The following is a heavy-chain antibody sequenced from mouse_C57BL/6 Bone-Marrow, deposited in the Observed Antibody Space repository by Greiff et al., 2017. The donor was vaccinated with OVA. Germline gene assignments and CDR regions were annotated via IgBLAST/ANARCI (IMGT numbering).Heavy chain of an antibody. Sequence: EVKLMESGPVLVKPGASVKMSCKASGYTFTDYYMNWVKQSHGKSLEWIGVIYPYNGGTSYNQKFKGKATLTVDKSSSTAYMELNSLTSEDSSVYYCAREEPFFDYWGQGTTLTVSS. J-gene: IGHJ2*01. CDR2: IYPYNGGT. CDR1: GYTFTDYY. CDR3: AREEPFFDY. V-gene: IGHV1-19*01.